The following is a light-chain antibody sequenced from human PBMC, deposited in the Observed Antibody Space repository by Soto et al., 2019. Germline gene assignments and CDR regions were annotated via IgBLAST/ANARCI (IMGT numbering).Light chain of an antibody. V-gene: IGKV3-20*01. CDR2: GAS. J-gene: IGKJ5*01. Sequence: VLTQSPGTLSLSPGDSATLSCRASQSVSRNYLAWYQKKPGQAPRLIIYGASTRATAIPDRFSGSGSGTDFTLTITRLEPEDFAMYYCQQYGNSPLITCGQGTRLEIK. CDR1: QSVSRNY. CDR3: QQYGNSPLIT.